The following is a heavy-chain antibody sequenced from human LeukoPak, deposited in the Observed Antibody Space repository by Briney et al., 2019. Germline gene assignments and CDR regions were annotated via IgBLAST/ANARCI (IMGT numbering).Heavy chain of an antibody. Sequence: GGSLRLSCAASGFTFSSYAMSWVRQAPGKGLEWVSAISGSGGSTYYADSVKGRFTISRDNSKNTLYLQMNSPRAEDTAVYYCAKDPDIVVVPAAFYMDVWGKGTTVTVSS. D-gene: IGHD2-2*01. CDR1: GFTFSSYA. V-gene: IGHV3-23*01. CDR3: AKDPDIVVVPAAFYMDV. CDR2: ISGSGGST. J-gene: IGHJ6*03.